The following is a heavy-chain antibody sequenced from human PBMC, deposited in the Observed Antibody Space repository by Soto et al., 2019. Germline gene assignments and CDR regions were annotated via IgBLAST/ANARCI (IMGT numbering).Heavy chain of an antibody. CDR2: IIPIFGTA. V-gene: IGHV1-69*06. Sequence: SVKVSCKASGGTFSSYAISWVRQAPGQGLEWMGGIIPIFGTANYAQKFQGRVTITADKSTSTAYMELSSLRSEDTAVYYSARDQQQLVENWFDRWGQGTLVTVSS. J-gene: IGHJ5*02. D-gene: IGHD6-13*01. CDR3: ARDQQQLVENWFDR. CDR1: GGTFSSYA.